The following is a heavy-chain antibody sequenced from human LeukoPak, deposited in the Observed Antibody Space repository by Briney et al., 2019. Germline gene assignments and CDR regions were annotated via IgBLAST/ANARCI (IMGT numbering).Heavy chain of an antibody. CDR3: AKDLPEPYFDY. CDR2: IRSDGSTK. Sequence: GGSLRLSCSASGFTFSSCAMHWVRQAPGKGLEWVAFIRSDGSTKYYADSVKGRFTISRDNSKNTLYLQMNSLRPEDTAVYYCAKDLPEPYFDYWGGQGTLVTVSS. J-gene: IGHJ4*02. V-gene: IGHV3-30*02. CDR1: GFTFSSCA.